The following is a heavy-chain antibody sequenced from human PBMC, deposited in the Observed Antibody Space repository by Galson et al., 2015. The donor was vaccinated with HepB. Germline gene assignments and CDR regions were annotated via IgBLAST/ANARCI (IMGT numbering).Heavy chain of an antibody. D-gene: IGHD2-2*01. CDR1: GGSISSSSYY. J-gene: IGHJ6*02. Sequence: SETLSLTCTVSGGSISSSSYYWGWIRQPPGKGLEWIGSIYYSGSTYYNPSLKSRVTISVDTSKNQFSLKLSSVTAADTAVYYCARRGGSDIVVVPAAIQFDYYGMDVWGQGTTVTVSS. CDR2: IYYSGST. CDR3: ARRGGSDIVVVPAAIQFDYYGMDV. V-gene: IGHV4-39*01.